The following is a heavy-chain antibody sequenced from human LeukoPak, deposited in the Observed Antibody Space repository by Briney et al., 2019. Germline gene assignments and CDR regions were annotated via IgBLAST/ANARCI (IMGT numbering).Heavy chain of an antibody. CDR1: GGSISSGDYY. D-gene: IGHD6-19*01. J-gene: IGHJ4*02. Sequence: PSETLSLTCTVSGGSISSGDYYWSWIRQPPGKGLEWIGYIYYSGSTNYNPSLKSRVTISVDTSKNQFSLKLSSVTAADTAVYYCARYSSGWRNLFDYWGQGTLVTVSS. V-gene: IGHV4-61*08. CDR3: ARYSSGWRNLFDY. CDR2: IYYSGST.